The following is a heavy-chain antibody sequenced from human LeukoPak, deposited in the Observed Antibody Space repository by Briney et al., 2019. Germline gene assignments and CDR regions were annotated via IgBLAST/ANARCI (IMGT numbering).Heavy chain of an antibody. J-gene: IGHJ6*03. V-gene: IGHV1-8*01. Sequence: ASVKVSCKASGYTFTSYDINWVRQATGQGLEWMGWMNPNSGNTGYAQKFQGRVTMTRNTSISTAYMELSSLRSEDTAVYYCARAVGTTIFNYYQYYHMDVWGKGTTVTVSS. CDR2: MNPNSGNT. CDR3: ARAVGTTIFNYYQYYHMDV. D-gene: IGHD1-26*01. CDR1: GYTFTSYD.